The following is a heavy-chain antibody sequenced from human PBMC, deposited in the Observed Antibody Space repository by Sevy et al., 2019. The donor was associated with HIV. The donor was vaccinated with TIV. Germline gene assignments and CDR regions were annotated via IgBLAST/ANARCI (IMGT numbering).Heavy chain of an antibody. CDR3: AKDAPSSSYYDSSGPQDY. J-gene: IGHJ4*02. Sequence: WGSLRLSCAASGFTFSSYAMSWVRQAPGNGLEWVSAISGSGGSTYYADSVKGRFTISRDNSKNTLYLQMNSLRAEDTAVYYCAKDAPSSSYYDSSGPQDYLGQGTLVTVSS. V-gene: IGHV3-23*01. CDR2: ISGSGGST. D-gene: IGHD3-22*01. CDR1: GFTFSSYA.